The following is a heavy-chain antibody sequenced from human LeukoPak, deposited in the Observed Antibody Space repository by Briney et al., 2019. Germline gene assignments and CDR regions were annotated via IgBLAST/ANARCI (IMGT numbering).Heavy chain of an antibody. D-gene: IGHD6-6*01. V-gene: IGHV1-8*01. CDR1: GYTFTSYD. CDR2: MNPNSGNT. CDR3: ARGLTTEYSSSSLDFDY. Sequence: GASVNVSCKASGYTFTSYDINWVRQATGQGLEWMGWMNPNSGNTGYAQKFQGRVTMTRNTSISTAYMELSSLRSEDTAVCYCARGLTTEYSSSSLDFDYWGQGTLVTVSS. J-gene: IGHJ4*02.